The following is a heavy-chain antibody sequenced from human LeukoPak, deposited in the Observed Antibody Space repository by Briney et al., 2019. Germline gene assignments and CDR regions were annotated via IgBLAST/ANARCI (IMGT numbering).Heavy chain of an antibody. CDR1: GVSITSHY. J-gene: IGHJ3*02. CDR2: ISYTGSP. CDR3: SRLLNNDNAGDPDTFDM. Sequence: PSETLSLTCSVSGVSITSHYWSWIRQSPGKGLEWISYISYTGSPRYNPSFQSRVTISLDTSKTHFSLKLTSVTAADTAVYYCSRLLNNDNAGDPDTFDMWGPGTMVTVSS. D-gene: IGHD4-17*01. V-gene: IGHV4-59*08.